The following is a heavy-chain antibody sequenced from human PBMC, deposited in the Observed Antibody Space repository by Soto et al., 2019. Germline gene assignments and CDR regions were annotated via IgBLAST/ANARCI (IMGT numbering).Heavy chain of an antibody. V-gene: IGHV1-2*02. Sequence: QVQLVQSGAEVKKPGASVKVSCKASGYTFTGYYMHWVRQAPGQGLEWMAWINPNSGGTNYAQKFQGRVAKTRDTSISAAYRERSRVRADDTAVYYCARAGIAAGCNCFDPWGQGTLVTVSS. CDR1: GYTFTGYY. D-gene: IGHD6-25*01. J-gene: IGHJ5*02. CDR2: INPNSGGT. CDR3: ARAGIAAGCNCFDP.